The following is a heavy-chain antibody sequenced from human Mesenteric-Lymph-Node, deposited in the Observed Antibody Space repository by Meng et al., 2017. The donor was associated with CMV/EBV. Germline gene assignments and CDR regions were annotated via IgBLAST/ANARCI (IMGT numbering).Heavy chain of an antibody. CDR3: ARDIDSSGYGYYGMDV. CDR2: IYYSGST. Sequence: SETLSLTCTVSGGSISSYYWSWIRQTPGKGLEWIGYIYYSGSTDYNPSLKSRVTMSVDTSKNQFSLNLTSVTAADTAVYYCARDIDSSGYGYYGMDVWGQGTTVTVSS. V-gene: IGHV4-59*01. D-gene: IGHD3-22*01. J-gene: IGHJ6*02. CDR1: GGSISSYY.